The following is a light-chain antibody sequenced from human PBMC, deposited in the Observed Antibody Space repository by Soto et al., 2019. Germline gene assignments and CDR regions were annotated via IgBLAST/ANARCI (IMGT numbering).Light chain of an antibody. V-gene: IGLV2-14*03. CDR3: SSYTSGSTYS. J-gene: IGLJ1*01. CDR1: SRDIGFYSY. Sequence: LTQPGSVSGSPGQSLGISCTGTSRDIGFYSYVSWYQQYPGNAPNLLIFDPSNRPSGVAGRFPGSKSGNTASLTLSVLLPEDGADYYCSSYTSGSTYSFVAGTKVTVL. CDR2: DPS.